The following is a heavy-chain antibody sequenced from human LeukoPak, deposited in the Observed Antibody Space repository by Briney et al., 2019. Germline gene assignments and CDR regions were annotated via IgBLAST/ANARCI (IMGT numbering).Heavy chain of an antibody. CDR2: IYHSGST. Sequence: PSETLSLTCAVSGGSISSSNWWSWVRQPPGKGLEWIGEIYHSGSTNYNPSLKSRVTISVDTSKNQFSLKLSSVTAADTAVYYCARGEGYYYGSGSKPFDYWGQGTLVTVSS. CDR3: ARGEGYYYGSGSKPFDY. CDR1: GGSISSSNW. D-gene: IGHD3-10*01. V-gene: IGHV4-4*02. J-gene: IGHJ4*02.